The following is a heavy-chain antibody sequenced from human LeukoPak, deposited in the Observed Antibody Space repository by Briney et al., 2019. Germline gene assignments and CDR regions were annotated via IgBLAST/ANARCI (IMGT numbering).Heavy chain of an antibody. D-gene: IGHD1-26*01. CDR2: IRNDGTDK. CDR3: AKGKGRSDFDY. V-gene: IGHV3-30*02. CDR1: GFTFSSYG. Sequence: GGSLRLPCAASGFTFSSYGMRWVRQAPGKGLEWVAFIRNDGTDKYYADSVEGRFTISRDNSKSTLYLQMNSLRAEDTAVYYCAKGKGRSDFDYWGQGTLLTVSS. J-gene: IGHJ4*02.